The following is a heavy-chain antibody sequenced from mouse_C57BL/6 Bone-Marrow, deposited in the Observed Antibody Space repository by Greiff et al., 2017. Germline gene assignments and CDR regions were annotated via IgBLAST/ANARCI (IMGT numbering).Heavy chain of an antibody. V-gene: IGHV1-64*01. CDR3: ARYYYYYYAMDY. D-gene: IGHD1-1*01. J-gene: IGHJ4*01. CDR1: GYTFTSYW. CDR2: IHPNSGST. Sequence: VQLQQPGAELVKPGASVKLSCKASGYTFTSYWMPWVKQRPGQGLEWIGMIHPNSGSTNYNEKFKSKATLTVDKSSSTAYMQLSSLTSEDSAVYYCARYYYYYYAMDYWGQGTSGTVSS.